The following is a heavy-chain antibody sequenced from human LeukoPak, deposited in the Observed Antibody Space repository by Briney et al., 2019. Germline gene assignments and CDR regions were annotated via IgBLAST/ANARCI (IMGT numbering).Heavy chain of an antibody. CDR3: ARHRYYYDTKFDP. CDR2: IYHSGST. J-gene: IGHJ5*02. V-gene: IGHV4-4*02. CDR1: GGSISSSNW. D-gene: IGHD3-22*01. Sequence: PSETLSLTCAVSGGSISSSNWWSWVRQPPGKGLEWIGEIYHSGSTNYNPSLKSRVTISVDTSKNQFSLKLSSVTAADTAVYYCARHRYYYDTKFDPWGQGTLVTVSS.